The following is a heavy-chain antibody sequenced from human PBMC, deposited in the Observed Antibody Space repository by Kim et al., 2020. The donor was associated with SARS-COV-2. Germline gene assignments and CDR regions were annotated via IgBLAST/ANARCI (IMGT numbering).Heavy chain of an antibody. CDR1: GFTFSNAW. CDR2: IKIKTDGGTT. J-gene: IGHJ3*02. Sequence: GGSLRLSCAASGFTFSNAWMSWVRQAPGKGLEWVGRIKIKTDGGTTDYAAPVKGRFTISRDDSKNTLYLQMNSLKTEDTAVYYCTTDRRYFDWLEIGVDIWGQGTMVTVSS. D-gene: IGHD3-9*01. V-gene: IGHV3-15*01. CDR3: TTDRRYFDWLEIGVDI.